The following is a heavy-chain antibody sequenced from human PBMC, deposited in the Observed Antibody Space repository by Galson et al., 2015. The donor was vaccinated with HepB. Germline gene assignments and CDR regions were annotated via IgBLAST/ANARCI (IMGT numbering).Heavy chain of an antibody. J-gene: IGHJ5*02. V-gene: IGHV3-74*01. CDR3: ARGGSYYDNWFDP. CDR2: INSDGSST. D-gene: IGHD1-26*01. CDR1: GFTFSSYW. Sequence: SLRLSCAASGFTFSSYWMHWVRQAPGKGLVWVSRINSDGSSTSYADSVKGRFTISRDNAKNTLYLQMNSLRAEDTAVYYCARGGSYYDNWFDPWGQGTLVTVSS.